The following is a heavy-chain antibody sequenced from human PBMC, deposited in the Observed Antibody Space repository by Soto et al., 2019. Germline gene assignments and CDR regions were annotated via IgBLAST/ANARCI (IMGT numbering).Heavy chain of an antibody. CDR3: ARDWMVTLDHNWFDP. J-gene: IGHJ5*02. V-gene: IGHV4-59*12. Sequence: SETLSLTCTVSGGSISTYYWSWIRQPPGKGLEWIGYIYYSGSTYYNPSLKSRVTISVDTSKNQFSLKLSSVTAADTAVYYCARDWMVTLDHNWFDPWGQGTLVTVSS. CDR1: GGSISTYY. D-gene: IGHD5-18*01. CDR2: IYYSGST.